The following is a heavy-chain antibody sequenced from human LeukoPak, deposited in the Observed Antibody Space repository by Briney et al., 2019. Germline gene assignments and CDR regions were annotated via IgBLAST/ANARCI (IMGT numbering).Heavy chain of an antibody. Sequence: ASVKVSCKASGGTFSSYAISWVRQAPGQGLEWMGGIVPKFGTPNYAQKFQGRLTITTDESTSTAYMELGSLTSEDTAVYYCARSTTTTMGLYYYYMDVWSKGTTVTVSS. D-gene: IGHD5-24*01. V-gene: IGHV1-69*05. J-gene: IGHJ6*03. CDR1: GGTFSSYA. CDR3: ARSTTTTMGLYYYYMDV. CDR2: IVPKFGTP.